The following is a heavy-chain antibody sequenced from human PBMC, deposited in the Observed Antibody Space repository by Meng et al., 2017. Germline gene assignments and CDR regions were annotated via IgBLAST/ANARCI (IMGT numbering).Heavy chain of an antibody. CDR3: ARDPYCNSTSCYAIVNYFDY. CDR2: IWYDGSNK. D-gene: IGHD2-2*01. Sequence: GESLKISCAASGFTFSSYGMHWVRQAPGKGLEWVAVIWYDGSNKYYADSVKGRFTISRDNSKNTLYLQMNSLRAEDTAVYYCARDPYCNSTSCYAIVNYFDYWGQGTLVTVSS. J-gene: IGHJ4*02. V-gene: IGHV3-33*01. CDR1: GFTFSSYG.